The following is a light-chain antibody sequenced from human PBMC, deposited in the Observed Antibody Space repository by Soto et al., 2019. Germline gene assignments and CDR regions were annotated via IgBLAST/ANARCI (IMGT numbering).Light chain of an antibody. V-gene: IGKV1-5*01. CDR1: QGISGW. J-gene: IGKJ1*01. CDR2: DAS. Sequence: DIQMTQSPSTLSASVGDRVTITCRASQGISGWLAWHQQKPGKAPKLLIYDASKLQSGVPSTFSGSESGTEFTLTIDSLQPDDFATYYCQQYYNYTTFGQGTKV. CDR3: QQYYNYTT.